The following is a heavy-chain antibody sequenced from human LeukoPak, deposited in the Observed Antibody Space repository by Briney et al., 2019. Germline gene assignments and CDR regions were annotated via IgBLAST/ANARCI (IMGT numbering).Heavy chain of an antibody. D-gene: IGHD2-15*01. Sequence: PSETLSLTCTVSGGSISSYYWSWIRQPPGKGLEWIGYIYNSGTTNYNPSLKSRVTMSVDTPKNQFSLKLSSVTAADTAIYHCASRYCSGGSCFFDYWGQGTLVTVSS. J-gene: IGHJ4*02. CDR3: ASRYCSGGSCFFDY. CDR1: GGSISSYY. CDR2: IYNSGTT. V-gene: IGHV4-59*08.